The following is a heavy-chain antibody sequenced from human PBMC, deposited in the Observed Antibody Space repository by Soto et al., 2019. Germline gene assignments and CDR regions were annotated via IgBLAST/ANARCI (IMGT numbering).Heavy chain of an antibody. CDR1: GYTLTELS. J-gene: IGHJ6*03. Sequence: ASVKVSCKVSGYTLTELSMHWVRQAPGKGLEWMGGFDPEDGETIYAQKFQGRVTMTEDTSTDTAYMELSSLRSEDTAVYYCATALPCLSGGSCYSRFGYYYYYMDVWGKGTTVTVSS. V-gene: IGHV1-24*01. D-gene: IGHD2-15*01. CDR3: ATALPCLSGGSCYSRFGYYYYYMDV. CDR2: FDPEDGET.